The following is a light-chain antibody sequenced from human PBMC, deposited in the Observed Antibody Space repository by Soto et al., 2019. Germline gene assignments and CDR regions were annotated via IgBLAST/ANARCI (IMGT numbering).Light chain of an antibody. CDR3: QQYYSYPWT. Sequence: AIRMTQSPSSFSASTGDRVTITCRASQGISSYLAWYQQKPGKAPKLLIYAASTLQSGVPSRFSGSGAGKDFTLTSSCLQSEDFATYYCQQYYSYPWTFGQGTKVEIK. CDR1: QGISSY. CDR2: AAS. V-gene: IGKV1-8*01. J-gene: IGKJ1*01.